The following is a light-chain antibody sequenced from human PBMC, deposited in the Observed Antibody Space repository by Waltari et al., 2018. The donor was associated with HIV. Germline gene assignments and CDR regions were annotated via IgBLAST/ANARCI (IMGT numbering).Light chain of an antibody. CDR1: SSDVGSYNL. J-gene: IGLJ3*02. Sequence: QSVLTQVASVSGSPGQSITISCSGTSSDVGSYNLVSWYQQHPGRAPKLIIYAVRKRHSGVSSRFAGSRSGNTASLTISGLQGEDEADYYCCSFVGSSTSWVFGGGTKLTVL. CDR2: AVR. CDR3: CSFVGSSTSWV. V-gene: IGLV2-23*02.